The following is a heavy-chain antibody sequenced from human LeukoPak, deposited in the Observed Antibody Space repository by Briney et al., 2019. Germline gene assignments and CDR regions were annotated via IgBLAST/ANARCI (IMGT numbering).Heavy chain of an antibody. D-gene: IGHD3-22*01. Sequence: PGGSLRLSCAASGFSFSSYAMSWVRQAPGKGLEWVSVISGGGGSTYYADSVKGRFTISRDNSKNTLYLQMNSLRAEDTAVYYCAKDILTTMIVVVITEHRGFDYWGQGTLVTVSS. J-gene: IGHJ4*02. CDR1: GFSFSSYA. V-gene: IGHV3-23*01. CDR3: AKDILTTMIVVVITEHRGFDY. CDR2: ISGGGGST.